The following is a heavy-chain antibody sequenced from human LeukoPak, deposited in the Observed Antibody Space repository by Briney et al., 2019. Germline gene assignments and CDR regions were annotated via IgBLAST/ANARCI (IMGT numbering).Heavy chain of an antibody. V-gene: IGHV4-38-2*02. CDR1: GYSINSGYH. CDR3: ARHYLYDTSGDGTYYFDY. D-gene: IGHD3-22*01. CDR2: IYHSGST. Sequence: SSETLFLTCIVSGYSINSGYHWGWIRQPPGKGLEWIGSIYHSGSTYYNPSLKSRVTISIDTSKNQFSLKLSSVTAADTAVYYCARHYLYDTSGDGTYYFDYWGQGTLVTVSS. J-gene: IGHJ4*02.